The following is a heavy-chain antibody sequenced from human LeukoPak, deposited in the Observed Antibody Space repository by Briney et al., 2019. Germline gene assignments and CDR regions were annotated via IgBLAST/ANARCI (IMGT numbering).Heavy chain of an antibody. CDR3: AKDRAYYYDSSGYYLPPAFGY. CDR1: GFTFSNYW. J-gene: IGHJ4*02. D-gene: IGHD3-22*01. V-gene: IGHV3-7*03. Sequence: GGSLRLACEGSGFTFSNYWMSWVRQAPGKGLEWVANIQQHGSETYYGDSVKGRFTISRDNAKNSLYLQMNSLRAEDTAVYYCAKDRAYYYDSSGYYLPPAFGYWGQGTLVTVSS. CDR2: IQQHGSET.